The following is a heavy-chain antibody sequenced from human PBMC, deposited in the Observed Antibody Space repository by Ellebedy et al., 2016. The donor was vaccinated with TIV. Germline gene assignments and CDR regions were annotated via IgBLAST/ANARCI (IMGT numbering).Heavy chain of an antibody. J-gene: IGHJ4*02. Sequence: GESLKISCAASGFTFSSYAMHWVRQAPGKGLEWVAVISYDGSNKYYADSVKGRFTLSRDNSKSTLYLQMNSLRAEDTAVYYCARDRAVYSYGEDGLDYWGQGTLVTVSS. CDR1: GFTFSSYA. CDR3: ARDRAVYSYGEDGLDY. V-gene: IGHV3-30*01. CDR2: ISYDGSNK. D-gene: IGHD5-18*01.